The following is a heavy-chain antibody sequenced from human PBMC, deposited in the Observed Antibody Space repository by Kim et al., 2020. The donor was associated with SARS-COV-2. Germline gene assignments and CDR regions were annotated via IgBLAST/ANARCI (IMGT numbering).Heavy chain of an antibody. J-gene: IGHJ4*02. D-gene: IGHD3-10*01. CDR3: ARGFGATAYYFDY. V-gene: IGHV4-34*01. Sequence: YSPSLKGRVTISGDTSKKQFSLKLTSVTAADTAVYYCARGFGATAYYFDYWGQGTLVSVSS.